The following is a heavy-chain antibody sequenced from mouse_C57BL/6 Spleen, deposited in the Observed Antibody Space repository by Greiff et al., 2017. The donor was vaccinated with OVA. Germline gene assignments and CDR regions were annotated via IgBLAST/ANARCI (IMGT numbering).Heavy chain of an antibody. CDR1: GYSITSGYY. CDR3: ARCWDWYFDV. Sequence: EVQRVESGPGLVKPSQSLSLTCSVTGYSITSGYYWNWIRQFPGNKLEWMGYISYDGSNNYNPSLKNRISITRDTSKNQFFLKLNSVTTEDTATYYCARCWDWYFDVWGTGTTVTVSS. CDR2: ISYDGSN. V-gene: IGHV3-6*01. J-gene: IGHJ1*03.